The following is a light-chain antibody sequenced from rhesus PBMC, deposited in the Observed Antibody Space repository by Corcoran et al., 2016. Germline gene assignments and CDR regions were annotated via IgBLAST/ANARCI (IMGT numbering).Light chain of an antibody. CDR1: QGISKQ. V-gene: IGKV1S14*01. CDR2: YAS. Sequence: DIQMTQSPSSLSAAVGDTVTSTCRVRQGISKQLAWYQQKLGKAPQLLSYYASNLERGVPSRFSGSGSGTSFTLTINSLHPKAFATCYCQRHSRCPATFGQGTKVEIK. J-gene: IGKJ1*01. CDR3: QRHSRCPAT.